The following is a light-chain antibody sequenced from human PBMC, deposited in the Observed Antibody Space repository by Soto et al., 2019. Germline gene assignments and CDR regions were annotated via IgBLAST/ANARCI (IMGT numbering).Light chain of an antibody. CDR1: QSLSSN. CDR2: GAS. CDR3: QQYNDWPLT. V-gene: IGKV3-15*01. J-gene: IGKJ1*01. Sequence: VMTQSPATLSVSPGDTATLSCRASQSLSSNLGWYQQKPGQAPRLLIFGASTRATGIPARFSGSGSGTEFSVTISSLQSEDFAVYFCQQYNDWPLTFAQGTKVDIK.